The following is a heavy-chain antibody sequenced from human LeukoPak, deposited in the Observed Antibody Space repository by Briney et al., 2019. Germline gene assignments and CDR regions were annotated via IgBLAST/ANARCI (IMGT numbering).Heavy chain of an antibody. J-gene: IGHJ5*02. Sequence: SQTLSLTCAVSGDSISNGAYSWSWIRRPPGKGLEWIGYVYHSGATSYYPSLKGRVTISVDKSTNQFSLKLTSVTAADTAIYHCARGNPLYNWFDPWGQGTLVTVSP. V-gene: IGHV4-30-2*01. CDR1: GDSISNGAYS. CDR2: VYHSGAT. CDR3: ARGNPLYNWFDP.